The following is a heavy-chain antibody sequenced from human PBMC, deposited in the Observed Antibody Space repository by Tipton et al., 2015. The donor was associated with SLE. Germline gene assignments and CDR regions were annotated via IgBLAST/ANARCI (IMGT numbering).Heavy chain of an antibody. V-gene: IGHV4-4*07. J-gene: IGHJ6*03. CDR3: ATGYGDDDFYYYYYMDV. D-gene: IGHD4-17*01. CDR1: GGSISTYY. CDR2: MFRSGST. Sequence: TLSLTCAVSGGSISTYYWSWFRLPAGKGLEWIGRMFRSGSTNYNPSLKSRVTISLDTSKNQFSLNLYSATAADTAVYYCATGYGDDDFYYYYYMDVWGKGITVTVSS.